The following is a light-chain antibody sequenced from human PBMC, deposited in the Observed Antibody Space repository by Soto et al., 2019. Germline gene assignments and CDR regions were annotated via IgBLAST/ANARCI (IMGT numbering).Light chain of an antibody. J-gene: IGKJ2*01. CDR1: QSVSSSF. CDR2: GAS. V-gene: IGKV3-20*01. Sequence: EIVLTQSPGTLSLSPGERATLSCRASQSVSSSFLAWYQLKPGQAPRLLIYGASSRATGIPDRFSGSGSGTDFTLTISRLESEDFAVYYCQQYGSSPPYPFGQGTKLEIK. CDR3: QQYGSSPPYP.